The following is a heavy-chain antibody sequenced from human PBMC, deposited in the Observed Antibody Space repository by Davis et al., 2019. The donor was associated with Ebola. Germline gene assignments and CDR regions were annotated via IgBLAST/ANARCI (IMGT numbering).Heavy chain of an antibody. CDR3: ARGTYGDYVTEYFQH. J-gene: IGHJ1*01. CDR2: IYYSGST. CDR1: GGSVSSGSYY. D-gene: IGHD4-17*01. Sequence: PSETLSLTCTVSGGSVSSGSYYWSWIRQPPGKGLEWIGYIYYSGSTNYNPSLKSRVTISVDTSKNQFSLKLSSVTAADTAVYYCARGTYGDYVTEYFQHWGQGTLVTVSS. V-gene: IGHV4-61*01.